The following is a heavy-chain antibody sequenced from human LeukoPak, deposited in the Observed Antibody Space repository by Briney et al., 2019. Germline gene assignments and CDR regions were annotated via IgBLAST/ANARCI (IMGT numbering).Heavy chain of an antibody. CDR1: RRPISSYY. D-gene: IGHD1-26*01. CDR3: ARARSNSGSYLIYYYYYMHV. Sequence: RSSETLFLTCTVPRRPISSYYWTWIRQPPGKVLEWIGHIYYSGSTNYSPSLKSRVTISVDTSKHQFSLKLSSVTAADTAVYYCARARSNSGSYLIYYYYYMHVWGKGTTLTISS. CDR2: IYYSGST. V-gene: IGHV4-59*01. J-gene: IGHJ6*03.